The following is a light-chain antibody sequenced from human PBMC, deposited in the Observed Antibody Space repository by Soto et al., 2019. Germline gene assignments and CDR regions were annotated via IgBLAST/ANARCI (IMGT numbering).Light chain of an antibody. V-gene: IGLV2-11*01. Sequence: QSALTQPASVSGSPGQSITISCTGTSSDIGSYNFVSWYQQHPGKAPKFMIYDVSKRPSGVPDRFSGSKSGNTASLTISGLQAEDEADYYCCSYAGSYTFVVFGGGTKVTVL. CDR3: CSYAGSYTFVV. CDR1: SSDIGSYNF. CDR2: DVS. J-gene: IGLJ2*01.